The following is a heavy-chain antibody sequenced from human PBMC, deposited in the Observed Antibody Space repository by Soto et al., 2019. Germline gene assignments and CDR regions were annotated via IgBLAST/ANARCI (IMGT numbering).Heavy chain of an antibody. J-gene: IGHJ5*02. CDR3: ARHRSSSSTNNWFDP. D-gene: IGHD6-13*01. V-gene: IGHV5-51*01. CDR1: GCSFTSYW. CDR2: IYPGDSDT. Sequence: GESLKISCKGSGCSFTSYWIGWVRQMPGKGLEWMGIIYPGDSDTRYSPSFQGQVTISVDKSISTAYLQWSSLKASDTAMYYCARHRSSSSTNNWFDPWGQGTLVTVSS.